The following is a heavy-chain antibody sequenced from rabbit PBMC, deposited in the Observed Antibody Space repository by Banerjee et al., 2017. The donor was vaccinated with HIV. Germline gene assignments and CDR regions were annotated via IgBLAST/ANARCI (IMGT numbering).Heavy chain of an antibody. D-gene: IGHD4-1*01. CDR3: ARDLAGVIGWNFGL. V-gene: IGHV1S47*01. Sequence: QEQLVESGGGLVQPEGSLTLTCKASGSDISSNAMCWVRQAPGKGLELIACIYSSNGDKWYASWVNGRFTISRSTSLNTVDLKMTSLTVADTATYFCARDLAGVIGWNFGLWGPGTRSPS. CDR2: IYSSNGDK. J-gene: IGHJ4*01. CDR1: GSDISSNA.